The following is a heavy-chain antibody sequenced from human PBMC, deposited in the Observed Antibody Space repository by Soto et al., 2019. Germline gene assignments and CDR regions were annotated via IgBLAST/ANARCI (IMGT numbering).Heavy chain of an antibody. J-gene: IGHJ4*02. CDR2: IYQSGTT. CDR1: GGSVRSGSYY. CDR3: ARDSSGRHDY. D-gene: IGHD3-22*01. Sequence: KSSETLSLTCSVSGGSVRSGSYYWTWIRQPTGKGLEWIGYIYQSGTTNYNASLKSRVTIAIDTSKNQFFLKLNSVTAADTAVYYCARDSSGRHDYWGQGTLVTVSS. V-gene: IGHV4-61*01.